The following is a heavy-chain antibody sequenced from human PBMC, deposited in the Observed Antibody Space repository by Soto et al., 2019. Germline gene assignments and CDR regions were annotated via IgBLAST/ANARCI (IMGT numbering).Heavy chain of an antibody. J-gene: IGHJ3*02. CDR2: IFGGGTT. CDR1: GFSVTASY. CDR3: AREFRGISGGAFEN. D-gene: IGHD3-10*01. V-gene: IGHV3-66*01. Sequence: EVQLVESGGSLVQPGGSLRLSCAASGFSVTASYMSWVRQAPGKGLEWVSVIFGGGTTYYPDSVKGRFIVSRDKSQDTLYLQLKSLRDEDTAVYFCAREFRGISGGAFENWGQGTMVTVSS.